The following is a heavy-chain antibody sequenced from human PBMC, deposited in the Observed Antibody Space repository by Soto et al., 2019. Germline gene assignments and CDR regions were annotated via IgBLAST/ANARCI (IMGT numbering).Heavy chain of an antibody. CDR2: IIPIFATP. Sequence: QVQLVQSGAEVKKPGSSVKVSCKGSGGFNSYSISWVRQAPGQGPEWMGGIIPIFATPTYAQKFQGRVTITADKSTRTGYMELSRLTSEDTAVYYCARGGPGRIPAATNWFDPWGQGTLVSVSS. CDR3: ARGGPGRIPAATNWFDP. D-gene: IGHD2-2*01. J-gene: IGHJ5*02. V-gene: IGHV1-69*06. CDR1: GGFNSYS.